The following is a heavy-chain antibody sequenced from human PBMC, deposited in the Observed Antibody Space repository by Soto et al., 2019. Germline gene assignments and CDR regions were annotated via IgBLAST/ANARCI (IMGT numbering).Heavy chain of an antibody. Sequence: ASVKVSCKASGYTFTSYGISWVRQAPGQGLEWTGWIGAYNGNTNYAQKLQGRVTMTTDTSTSTAYMELRSLRSDDTAVYYCARGPGGYCSSTSCPRNWFDPWGQGSLVTASS. V-gene: IGHV1-18*01. D-gene: IGHD2-2*01. CDR3: ARGPGGYCSSTSCPRNWFDP. J-gene: IGHJ5*02. CDR2: IGAYNGNT. CDR1: GYTFTSYG.